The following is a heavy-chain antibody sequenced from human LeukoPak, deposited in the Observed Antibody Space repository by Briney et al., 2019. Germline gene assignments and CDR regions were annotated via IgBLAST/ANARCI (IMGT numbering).Heavy chain of an antibody. CDR3: AKTPSGWYWYFEL. D-gene: IGHD6-19*01. J-gene: IGHJ2*01. Sequence: GGSLRLSCAASGFTFSSYAMSWVRQAPGKGLEWVSAISGSGGSTYYADSEKGRFTISRDNSKNTLYLQMNSLRAEDTAVYYCAKTPSGWYWYFELWGRGTLVTVSS. CDR2: ISGSGGST. CDR1: GFTFSSYA. V-gene: IGHV3-23*01.